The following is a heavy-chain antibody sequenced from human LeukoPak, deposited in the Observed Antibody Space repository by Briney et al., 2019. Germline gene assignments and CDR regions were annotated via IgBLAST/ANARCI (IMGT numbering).Heavy chain of an antibody. J-gene: IGHJ4*02. V-gene: IGHV3-48*01. Sequence: GSLRLSCAASGFTFSSYSMNWVRQAPGKGLEWVSYISSSSSTIYYADSVKGRFTISRDNAKNSLYLQMNSLRAEDTALYYCAKSLFSSSWYEGAYYFDYWGQGTLVTVSS. CDR2: ISSSSSTI. D-gene: IGHD6-13*01. CDR3: AKSLFSSSWYEGAYYFDY. CDR1: GFTFSSYS.